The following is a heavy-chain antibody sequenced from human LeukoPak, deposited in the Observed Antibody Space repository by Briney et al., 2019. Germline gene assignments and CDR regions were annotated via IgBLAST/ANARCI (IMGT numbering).Heavy chain of an antibody. CDR3: AKVRYCSSTSCYTAFDY. Sequence: GRSLRLYCAASGFTFSSYGMHWVRQAPGKGLEWVAVISYDRSNKYYADSVKGRFTISRDNSKNTLYLQMNSLRAEDTAVYYCAKVRYCSSTSCYTAFDYWGQGTLVTVSS. J-gene: IGHJ4*02. CDR2: ISYDRSNK. CDR1: GFTFSSYG. D-gene: IGHD2-2*02. V-gene: IGHV3-30*18.